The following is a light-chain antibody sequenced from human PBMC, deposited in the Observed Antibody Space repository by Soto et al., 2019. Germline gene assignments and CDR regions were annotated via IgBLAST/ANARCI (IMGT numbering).Light chain of an antibody. V-gene: IGKV3-15*01. J-gene: IGKJ4*01. CDR3: QQYNDWPLT. CDR2: GAS. Sequence: EIVMTQSPATLSLSPGERATLSCRASQSVGNNLAWYQQKPGQAPRLLIYGASSRATGLPATFSGSGSGTEFTLILSSLQSEDFAVYYCQQYNDWPLTFGGGTKVEIK. CDR1: QSVGNN.